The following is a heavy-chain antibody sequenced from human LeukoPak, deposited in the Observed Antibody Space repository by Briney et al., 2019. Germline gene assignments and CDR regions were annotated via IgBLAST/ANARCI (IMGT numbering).Heavy chain of an antibody. J-gene: IGHJ4*02. CDR2: INHSGST. D-gene: IGHD3-3*01. Sequence: SETLSLTCAVYGGSFSGHYWSWIRQPPGKGLEWIGEINHSGSTNYNPSLKSRVTISVDTSKNQFSLKLSSVTAADTAVYYCARIYYDFWSGYYTPFDYWGQGTLVTVSS. CDR1: GGSFSGHY. CDR3: ARIYYDFWSGYYTPFDY. V-gene: IGHV4-34*01.